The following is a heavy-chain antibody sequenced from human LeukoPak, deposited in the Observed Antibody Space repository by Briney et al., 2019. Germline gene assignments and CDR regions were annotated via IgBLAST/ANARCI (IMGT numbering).Heavy chain of an antibody. CDR3: ARGAITIFGAVWD. Sequence: PGGSLRLSCAASGFTFSSYSMNWVRQAPGKGLEWVSPISSSSSYIYYADSVKGRFTISRDNAKNSLYLQMNSLRAEDTAVYYCARGAITIFGAVWDWGQGTLVTVSS. J-gene: IGHJ4*02. V-gene: IGHV3-21*01. D-gene: IGHD3-3*01. CDR2: ISSSSSYI. CDR1: GFTFSSYS.